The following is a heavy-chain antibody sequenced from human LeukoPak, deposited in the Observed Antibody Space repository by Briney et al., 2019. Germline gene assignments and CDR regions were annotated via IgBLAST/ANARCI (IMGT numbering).Heavy chain of an antibody. CDR3: AKDVGKWESLHFFDY. V-gene: IGHV3-23*01. CDR1: GFTLSTNA. CDR2: ISGSGAST. J-gene: IGHJ4*02. Sequence: GGPLRLSCLTSGFTLSTNAMSWVRQAPGKGLEWISGISGSGASTYYADSVKGRFTISRDDSRNTLYLQMNSLRGDDTAVYYCAKDVGKWESLHFFDYWGQGTLVTVSS. D-gene: IGHD1-26*01.